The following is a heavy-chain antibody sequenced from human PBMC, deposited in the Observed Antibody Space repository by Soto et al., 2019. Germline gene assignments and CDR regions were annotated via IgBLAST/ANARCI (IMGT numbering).Heavy chain of an antibody. CDR3: ARDRYGWYPGFDLDV. Sequence: SETLSLTCSVSGESIGNFYWSWIRQSAGKGLEWIGHVHVSGGTNYNAPLQSRVTMSVDTSSNHVSLQLTSLTVADTAVYYCARDRYGWYPGFDLDVWGQGTTVTVSS. V-gene: IGHV4-4*07. D-gene: IGHD6-19*01. CDR1: GESIGNFY. J-gene: IGHJ6*02. CDR2: VHVSGGT.